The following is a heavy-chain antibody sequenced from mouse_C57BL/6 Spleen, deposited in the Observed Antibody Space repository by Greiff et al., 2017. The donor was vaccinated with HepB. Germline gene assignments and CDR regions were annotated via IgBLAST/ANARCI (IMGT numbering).Heavy chain of an antibody. CDR2: ISSGSSTI. V-gene: IGHV5-17*01. CDR1: GFTFSDYG. CDR3: ARSHYGSSPGFAY. D-gene: IGHD1-1*01. J-gene: IGHJ3*01. Sequence: EVQGVESGGGLVKPGGSLKLSCAASGFTFSDYGMHWVRQAPEKGLEWVAYISSGSSTIYYADTVKGRFTISRDNAKNTLFLQMTSLRSEDTAMYYCARSHYGSSPGFAYWGQGTLVTVSA.